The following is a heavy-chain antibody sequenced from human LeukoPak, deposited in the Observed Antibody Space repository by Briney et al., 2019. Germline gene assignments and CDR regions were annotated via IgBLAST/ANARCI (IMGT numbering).Heavy chain of an antibody. CDR3: ASARYYDSSGFEDY. Sequence: SETLSLTCAVYGGSFSGYYWSWIRQHPGKGLEWIGYIYYSGSTYYNPSLKSRVTISVDTSKNQFSLKLSSVTAADTAVYYCASARYYDSSGFEDYWGQGALVTVSS. V-gene: IGHV4-31*11. D-gene: IGHD3-22*01. J-gene: IGHJ4*02. CDR2: IYYSGST. CDR1: GGSFSGYY.